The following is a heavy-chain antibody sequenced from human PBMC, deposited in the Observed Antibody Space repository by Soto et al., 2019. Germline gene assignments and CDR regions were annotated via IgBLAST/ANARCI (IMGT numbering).Heavy chain of an antibody. CDR3: AREGNLGRWLQPLDF. CDR1: RNSICAYS. Sequence: PSVTLSLTCTLGRNSICAYSWGWVRQSPRQGLEWIGDIHYKRNTKYSPSQKSQINKSVDTSKNHISLRLISVTAADTAIYFCAREGNLGRWLQPLDFWGQGTRVTVS. D-gene: IGHD5-12*01. J-gene: IGHJ4*02. CDR2: IHYKRNT. V-gene: IGHV4-59*01.